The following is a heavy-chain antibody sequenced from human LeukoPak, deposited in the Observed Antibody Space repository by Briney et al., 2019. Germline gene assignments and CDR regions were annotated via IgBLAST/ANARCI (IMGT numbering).Heavy chain of an antibody. CDR1: GFTFSSYA. J-gene: IGHJ4*02. CDR2: ISYDGSNK. CDR3: ARDTYGGDGY. Sequence: HPGGSLRLSCAASGFTFSSYAMHWVRQAPGKGLEWVAVISYDGSNKYYADSVKGRFTISRDNSKNTLYLQMNSLRAEGTAVYYCARDTYGGDGYWGQGTLVTVSS. D-gene: IGHD4-23*01. V-gene: IGHV3-30-3*01.